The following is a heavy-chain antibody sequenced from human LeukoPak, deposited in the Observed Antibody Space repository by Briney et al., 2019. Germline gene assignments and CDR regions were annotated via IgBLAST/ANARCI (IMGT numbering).Heavy chain of an antibody. Sequence: ASVTVSCKASGYTFTSYGISWVRQAPGQGLEWMGWISSYNGNTKYAQKLQDRVTMTTDTSTSTAYMELRSLTSDDTAVYYCTRGSGSYFDYWGQGTLVTVS. J-gene: IGHJ4*02. CDR2: ISSYNGNT. D-gene: IGHD3-10*01. CDR1: GYTFTSYG. CDR3: TRGSGSYFDY. V-gene: IGHV1-18*01.